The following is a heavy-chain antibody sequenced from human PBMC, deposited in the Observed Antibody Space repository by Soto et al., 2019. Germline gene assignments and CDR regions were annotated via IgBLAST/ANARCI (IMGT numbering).Heavy chain of an antibody. CDR3: AREPSSSSIYGMDV. CDR2: IWYDGSNK. Sequence: QVQLVESGGGVVQPGRSLRLSCAASGFTFSSYGMHWVRQAPGKGLEWVAVIWYDGSNKYYADSVKGRFTISRDNSKNTLYLQMNSLRAEDTAVYYCAREPSSSSIYGMDVWGQGTTVTVSS. CDR1: GFTFSSYG. J-gene: IGHJ6*02. V-gene: IGHV3-33*01. D-gene: IGHD6-6*01.